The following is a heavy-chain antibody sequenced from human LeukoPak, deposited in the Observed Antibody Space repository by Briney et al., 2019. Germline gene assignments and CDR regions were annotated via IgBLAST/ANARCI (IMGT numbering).Heavy chain of an antibody. J-gene: IGHJ5*02. CDR1: GFTFSSYW. CDR2: IKQDGSEK. CDR3: ARAIGFWSGYYRVGWFDP. Sequence: PGGSLRLSCAASGFTFSSYWMSRVRQAPGKGLEWVANIKQDGSEKYYVDSVKGRFTISRDNAKNSLYLQMNSLRAEDTAVYYCARAIGFWSGYYRVGWFDPWGQGTLVTVSS. D-gene: IGHD3-3*01. V-gene: IGHV3-7*01.